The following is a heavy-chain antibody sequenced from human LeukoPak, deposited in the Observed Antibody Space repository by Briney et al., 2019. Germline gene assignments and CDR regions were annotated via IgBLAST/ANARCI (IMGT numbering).Heavy chain of an antibody. CDR3: ATLRMDDFWSGYYTFDY. D-gene: IGHD3-3*01. CDR1: GFTFSSYW. Sequence: GGSLRLSCAASGFTFSSYWMSWVRQAPGKGLEWVSAISGSGGSTYYADSVKGRFTISRDNSKNTLYLQMNSLRAEDTAVYYCATLRMDDFWSGYYTFDYWGQGTLVTVSS. V-gene: IGHV3-23*01. CDR2: ISGSGGST. J-gene: IGHJ4*02.